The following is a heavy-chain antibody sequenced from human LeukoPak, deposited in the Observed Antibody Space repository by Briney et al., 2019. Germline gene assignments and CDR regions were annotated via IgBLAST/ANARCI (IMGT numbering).Heavy chain of an antibody. Sequence: GGSLRLSCEASGFSFSLHAMSWVRQAPGKGLEWVSAITDTGNIYYADSVKGRFTISRDTSKNTLFLQMNSLRAEDTALYYCARRGAGSGGLDYWGQGTLVTVSS. CDR1: GFSFSLHA. CDR3: ARRGAGSGGLDY. V-gene: IGHV3-23*01. D-gene: IGHD6-19*01. CDR2: ITDTGNI. J-gene: IGHJ4*02.